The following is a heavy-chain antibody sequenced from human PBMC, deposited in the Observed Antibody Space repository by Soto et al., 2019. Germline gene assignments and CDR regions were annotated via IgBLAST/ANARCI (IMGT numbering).Heavy chain of an antibody. CDR2: IYWDDDK. Sequence: QITLKESGPTLVKPTQTLTLTCTFSGFSLSTTGVGVGWIRQPPGKALEWLALIYWDDDKRYNPSLKSRLTITKDTSKNQVVLTMTNMYPVDTATYYCVQSRCGGDCLQSYSSHSYYGLDVWGQGTTVTVSS. V-gene: IGHV2-5*02. CDR3: VQSRCGGDCLQSYSSHSYYGLDV. J-gene: IGHJ6*02. D-gene: IGHD2-21*01. CDR1: GFSLSTTGVG.